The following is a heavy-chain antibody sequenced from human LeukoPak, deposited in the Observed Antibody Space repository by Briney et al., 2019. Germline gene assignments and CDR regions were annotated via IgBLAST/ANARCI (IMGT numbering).Heavy chain of an antibody. CDR3: AKHRRSTLVTAYFDS. J-gene: IGHJ4*02. Sequence: PGGSLRLSCTASGFTFSTLAMSWVRQAPGRGLEWVSSISSRGDDTTYADSVKGRFTIPRDNSKNTLYLQLNSLRVDDAAIYYCAKHRRSTLVTAYFDSWGQGTLVTVSS. V-gene: IGHV3-23*01. CDR2: ISSRGDDT. CDR1: GFTFSTLA. D-gene: IGHD2-21*02.